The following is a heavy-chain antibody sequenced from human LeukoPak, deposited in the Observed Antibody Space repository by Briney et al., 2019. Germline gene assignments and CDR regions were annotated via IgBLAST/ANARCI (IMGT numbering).Heavy chain of an antibody. CDR2: IYSGGST. V-gene: IGHV3-66*04. CDR3: ARLTYYYDSSDERGYYFDY. D-gene: IGHD3-22*01. Sequence: GGSLRLSCAASGFTFDDYGMSWVRQAPGKGLEWVSVIYSGGSTYYADSVKGRFTISRDNSKNTLYLQMNSLRAEDTAVYYCARLTYYYDSSDERGYYFDYWGQGTLVTVSS. CDR1: GFTFDDYG. J-gene: IGHJ4*02.